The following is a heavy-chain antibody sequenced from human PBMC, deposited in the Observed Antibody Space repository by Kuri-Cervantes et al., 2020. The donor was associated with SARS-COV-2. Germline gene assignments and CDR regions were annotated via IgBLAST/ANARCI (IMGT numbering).Heavy chain of an antibody. V-gene: IGHV4-59*12. D-gene: IGHD6-19*01. CDR3: ARSGCYSRGVTYYYMDV. CDR2: IYYSGST. J-gene: IGHJ6*03. Sequence: GSLRLSCTVSGGSISSYYWSWIRQPPGQGLEWLGYIYYSGSTKYNPSLESRVTISLDTSRNQFSLKLSSVTAADSAVYYCARSGCYSRGVTYYYMDVWDKGTTVTVSS. CDR1: GGSISSYY.